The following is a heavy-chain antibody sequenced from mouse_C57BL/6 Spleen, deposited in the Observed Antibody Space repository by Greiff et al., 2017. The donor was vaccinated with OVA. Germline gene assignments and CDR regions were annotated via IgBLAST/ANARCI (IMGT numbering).Heavy chain of an antibody. CDR2: INPDSSTI. Sequence: EVKLLESGGGLVQPGGSLKLSCAASGIDFSRYWMSWVRRAPGKGLEWIGEINPDSSTINYAPSLKDKFIISRDNAKNTLYLQMSKVRSEDTALYYCARLSYDYDGDYAMDYWGQGTSVTVSS. V-gene: IGHV4-1*01. CDR3: ARLSYDYDGDYAMDY. CDR1: GIDFSRYW. J-gene: IGHJ4*01. D-gene: IGHD2-4*01.